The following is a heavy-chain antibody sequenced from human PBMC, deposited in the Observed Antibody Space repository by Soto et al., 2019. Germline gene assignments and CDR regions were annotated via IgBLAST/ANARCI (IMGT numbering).Heavy chain of an antibody. J-gene: IGHJ4*02. CDR2: INPDTGRT. V-gene: IGHV1-2*04. Sequence: ASVKVSCKASGYTFTGYYIHWVRQAPRQGHEWKRWINPDTGRTDYTQKFQGWFTMTRDTSITTAYMELSSLKSDDTAVYFCARAVARDGSSWYRGGYDSCGQGTQVTVSA. CDR1: GYTFTGYY. CDR3: ARAVARDGSSWYRGGYDS. D-gene: IGHD6-13*01.